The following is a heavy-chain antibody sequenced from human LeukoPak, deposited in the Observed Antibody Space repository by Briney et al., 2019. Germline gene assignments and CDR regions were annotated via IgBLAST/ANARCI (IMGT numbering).Heavy chain of an antibody. J-gene: IGHJ5*02. CDR2: INWNGGST. Sequence: GGSLRPSCAASGFTFDDYCMSWVRQAPGKGREWVSCINWNGGSTGYADSVKGRFTISRDNAKNSMYLQMNSLRAEDPALYHCARDASWDCSSTSCYDRWFDPWGQGTLVTVSS. V-gene: IGHV3-20*01. CDR1: GFTFDDYC. D-gene: IGHD2-2*01. CDR3: ARDASWDCSSTSCYDRWFDP.